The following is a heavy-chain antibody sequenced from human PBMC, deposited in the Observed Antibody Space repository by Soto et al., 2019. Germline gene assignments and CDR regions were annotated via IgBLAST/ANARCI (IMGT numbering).Heavy chain of an antibody. J-gene: IGHJ6*02. V-gene: IGHV4-4*07. CDR3: ARSYRQCSNTSCYYYPMDV. Sequence: TSETLSLTCTVSGDSISPYYWSWIRHPAGKGLEWIGRVYTSGSTIYNPSLESRVAMSVDTSNNQFSLKLTSVTAADTAVYYCARSYRQCSNTSCYYYPMDVWGQGTTVTVYS. CDR2: VYTSGST. CDR1: GDSISPYY. D-gene: IGHD2-2*01.